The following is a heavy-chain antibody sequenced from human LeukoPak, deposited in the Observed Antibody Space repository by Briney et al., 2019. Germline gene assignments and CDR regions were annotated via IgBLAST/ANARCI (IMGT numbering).Heavy chain of an antibody. CDR2: LFYTGTT. CDR3: ARVLDSDGADVFDL. CDR1: GASLSSHY. Sequence: SETLSLTCTVSGASLSSHYWSWIREPPGEGLEWIAFLFYTGTTNSNPAHKRRVTISVDTSKNQLSLKLSSVTAADTAVYFCARVLDSDGADVFDLWGQGTMVTVSS. V-gene: IGHV4-59*11. D-gene: IGHD5-24*01. J-gene: IGHJ3*01.